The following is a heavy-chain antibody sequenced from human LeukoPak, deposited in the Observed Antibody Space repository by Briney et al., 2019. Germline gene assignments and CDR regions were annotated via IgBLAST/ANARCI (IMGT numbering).Heavy chain of an antibody. Sequence: GGSLRLSCAASGNYWMHWVRQVPGKGLVWVSHINSDGSWTSYADSVKGRFTISKDNAKNTVYLQMNSLRAEDTAVYYCVSFYETYWGQGTLVTVSS. CDR2: INSDGSWT. J-gene: IGHJ4*02. CDR1: GNYW. D-gene: IGHD2/OR15-2a*01. V-gene: IGHV3-74*01. CDR3: VSFYETY.